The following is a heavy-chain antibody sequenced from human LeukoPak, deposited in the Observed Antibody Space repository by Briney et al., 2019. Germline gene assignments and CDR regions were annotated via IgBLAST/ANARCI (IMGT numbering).Heavy chain of an antibody. CDR2: ISGSGVRT. Sequence: GGSLRLSCAAAGFTFSSYVMSWVRPAPGKGLEWVSAISGSGVRTYYADSVKGRFTISRDNSKSTLYLHMKSLRAEDTSLYYIANLCSSGLDYWGQGTLVTVSS. J-gene: IGHJ4*02. D-gene: IGHD1-26*01. CDR1: GFTFSSYV. CDR3: ANLCSSGLDY. V-gene: IGHV3-23*01.